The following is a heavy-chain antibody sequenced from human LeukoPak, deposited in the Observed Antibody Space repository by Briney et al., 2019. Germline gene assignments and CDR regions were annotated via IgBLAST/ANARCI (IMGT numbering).Heavy chain of an antibody. Sequence: GTSVKVSCKASGFTFTHSAMQWVRQTRGQRLEWIGWIVVGSGNTNYAQKFQERVTITGDMSTSTAYMELSSLRSEDTAVYYCAADRGYGDFYGMDVWGHGTTVTVSS. V-gene: IGHV1-58*02. CDR2: IVVGSGNT. CDR3: AADRGYGDFYGMDV. D-gene: IGHD4-17*01. CDR1: GFTFTHSA. J-gene: IGHJ6*02.